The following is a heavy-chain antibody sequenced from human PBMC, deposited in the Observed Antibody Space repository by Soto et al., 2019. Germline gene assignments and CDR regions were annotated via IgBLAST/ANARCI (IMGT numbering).Heavy chain of an antibody. D-gene: IGHD4-17*01. CDR1: GFSFNNAW. J-gene: IGHJ4*01. V-gene: IGHV3-15*01. Sequence: GGSLRLSCEASGFSFNNAWMSWIRQAPGKGLEWVGRIKSKIDGGTTDYAAPVKGRFTISRDDSKNTLYLQTNSLKTEDTAVYYCSFQESTTVTTFEYWGHGTLVTVSS. CDR3: SFQESTTVTTFEY. CDR2: IKSKIDGGTT.